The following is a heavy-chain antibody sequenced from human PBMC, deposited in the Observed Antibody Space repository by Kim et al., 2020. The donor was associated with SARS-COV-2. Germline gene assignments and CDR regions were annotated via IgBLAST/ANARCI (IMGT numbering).Heavy chain of an antibody. CDR2: INAGNGNT. D-gene: IGHD3-10*01. J-gene: IGHJ4*02. Sequence: ASVKVSCKASGYTFTSYAMHWVRQAPGQRLEWMGWINAGNGNTKYSQKFQGRVTITRDTSASTAYMELSSLRSEDTAVYYCARDPYYGSGNPSPFDYWGQGTLVTVSS. CDR1: GYTFTSYA. V-gene: IGHV1-3*01. CDR3: ARDPYYGSGNPSPFDY.